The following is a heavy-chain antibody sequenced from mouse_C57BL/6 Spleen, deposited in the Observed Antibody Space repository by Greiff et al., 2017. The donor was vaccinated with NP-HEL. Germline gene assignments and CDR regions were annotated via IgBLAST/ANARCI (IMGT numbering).Heavy chain of an antibody. V-gene: IGHV5-6*01. J-gene: IGHJ2*01. CDR3: ARCSSFYYFDY. CDR2: ISSGGSYT. CDR1: GFTFSSYG. Sequence: EVKLVESGGDLVKPGGSLKLSCAASGFTFSSYGMSWVRQTPDKRLEWVATISSGGSYTYYPDSVKGRFTISRDNAKNTLYLQMSSLKSEDTAMYYCARCSSFYYFDYWGQGTTLTVSS. D-gene: IGHD1-1*01.